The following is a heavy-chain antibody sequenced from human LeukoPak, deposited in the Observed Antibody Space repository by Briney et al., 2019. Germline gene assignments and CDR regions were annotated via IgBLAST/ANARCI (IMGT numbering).Heavy chain of an antibody. CDR1: GFTFSSYS. V-gene: IGHV3-21*01. D-gene: IGHD6-19*01. J-gene: IGHJ4*02. Sequence: GGSLRLSCAASGFTFSSYSMNWVRQAPGLGLQLVSSISSSSSYIYYADSVKGRFTISRDNAKNSLYLQMNSLRAEDTAVYYCARGGFEKQWLPPHYWGQGTLVTVSS. CDR3: ARGGFEKQWLPPHY. CDR2: ISSSSSYI.